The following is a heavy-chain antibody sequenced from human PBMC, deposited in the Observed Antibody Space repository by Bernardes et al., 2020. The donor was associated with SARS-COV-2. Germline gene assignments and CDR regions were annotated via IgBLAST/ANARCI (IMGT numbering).Heavy chain of an antibody. V-gene: IGHV3-21*06. Sequence: GGSLRLSCAASGFTFSSYTMNWVRQAPGKGLEWISSISTSSSYISYSDSVRGRFTISRDNAKNSVSLQMNSLRAEDTAVYYCARDLRAYNFLLGGNFDLWGRGTLVTVSS. CDR1: GFTFSSYT. J-gene: IGHJ2*01. D-gene: IGHD1-1*01. CDR3: ARDLRAYNFLLGGNFDL. CDR2: ISTSSSYI.